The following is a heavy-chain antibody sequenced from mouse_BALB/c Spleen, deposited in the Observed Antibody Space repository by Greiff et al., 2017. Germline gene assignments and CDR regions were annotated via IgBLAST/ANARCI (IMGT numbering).Heavy chain of an antibody. Sequence: EVQGVESGGGLVQPGGSLKLSCAASGFTFSSYTMSWVRQTPEKRLEWVAYISNGGGSTYYPDTVKGRFTISRDNAKNTLYLQMSSLKSEDTAMYYCARLYYGSSYYFDYWGQGTTLTVSS. V-gene: IGHV5-12-2*01. CDR3: ARLYYGSSYYFDY. J-gene: IGHJ2*01. D-gene: IGHD1-1*01. CDR1: GFTFSSYT. CDR2: ISNGGGST.